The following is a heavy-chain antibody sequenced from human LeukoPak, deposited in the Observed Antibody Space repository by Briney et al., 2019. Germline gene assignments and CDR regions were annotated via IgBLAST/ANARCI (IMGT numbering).Heavy chain of an antibody. CDR3: AKNGQSGFSFDP. CDR1: GGSISSGSYY. D-gene: IGHD1-26*01. V-gene: IGHV4-39*07. CDR2: GSDSGGT. Sequence: SQTLSLTCTVSGGSISSGSYYWSWIRQSPGKGLEWIGEGSDSGGTKFNPSLKSRVTISADTSKNQFSLKLSSVTAADTAVYHCAKNGQSGFSFDPWGQGTLVTVSS. J-gene: IGHJ5*02.